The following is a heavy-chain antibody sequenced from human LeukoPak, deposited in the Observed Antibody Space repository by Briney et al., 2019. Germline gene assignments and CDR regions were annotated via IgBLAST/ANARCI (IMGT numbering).Heavy chain of an antibody. CDR3: ARAPPRLDGYILYY. Sequence: SVKVSCKASGGTFTNLAINWVRQAPGQGLEWMGRIIPTTGLASYAQKFQGRVTITADKSTSTAYMELSSLRSEDTAVCYCARAPPRLDGYILYYWGQGTLVTVSS. CDR1: GGTFTNLA. V-gene: IGHV1-69*04. CDR2: IIPTTGLA. D-gene: IGHD5-24*01. J-gene: IGHJ4*02.